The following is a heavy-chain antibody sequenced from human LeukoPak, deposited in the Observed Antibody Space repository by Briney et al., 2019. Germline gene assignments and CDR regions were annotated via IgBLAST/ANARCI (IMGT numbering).Heavy chain of an antibody. D-gene: IGHD3-10*01. CDR2: ISGSGGST. Sequence: GGSLRLSCAASGFTFSSYATSWVRQAPGKGLEWVSAISGSGGSTYYADSVKGRFTISRDNSKNTLYLQMNSLRAEDTAVYYCAKGGSYYYYYGMDVWGQGTTVTVSS. CDR1: GFTFSSYA. J-gene: IGHJ6*02. V-gene: IGHV3-23*01. CDR3: AKGGSYYYYYGMDV.